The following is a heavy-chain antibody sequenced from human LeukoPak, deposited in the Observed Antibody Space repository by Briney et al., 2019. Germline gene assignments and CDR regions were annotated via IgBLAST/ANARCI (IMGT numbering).Heavy chain of an antibody. J-gene: IGHJ6*02. CDR1: GGSISSYY. D-gene: IGHD4/OR15-4a*01. CDR3: ARDEKSCELGDYYYGMDV. Sequence: SETLSLTCTVSGGSISSYYWSWIRQPAGKGLEWIGRIYTSGSTNYNPSLKSRVTMSVDTSKNQFSLKLSSVTAADTAVYYCARDEKSCELGDYYYGMDVWGQGTTVTVSS. CDR2: IYTSGST. V-gene: IGHV4-4*07.